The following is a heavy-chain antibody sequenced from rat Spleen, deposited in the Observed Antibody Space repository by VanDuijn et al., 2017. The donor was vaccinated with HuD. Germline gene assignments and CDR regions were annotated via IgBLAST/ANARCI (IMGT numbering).Heavy chain of an antibody. Sequence: QVQLKESGPGLMQPSQTLSLTCTVSGFSLTSYTLSWVRQPPGKGLEWIAAISSGGTSYYNSVLNPRLSISRDISKSQLFLKMNSLQTEDTAMYFCARGWERFAYWGQGTLVTVSS. D-gene: IGHD5-1*01. J-gene: IGHJ3*01. CDR1: GFSLTSYT. CDR3: ARGWERFAY. CDR2: ISSGGTS. V-gene: IGHV2-6*01.